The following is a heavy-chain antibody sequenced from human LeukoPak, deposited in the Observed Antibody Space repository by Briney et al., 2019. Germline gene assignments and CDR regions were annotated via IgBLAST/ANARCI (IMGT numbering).Heavy chain of an antibody. J-gene: IGHJ6*02. CDR3: ARVRTLRYFDWRYGMDV. Sequence: GGSLRLSCAASGFTFGSYAMHWVRQAPGKGLEWVAVISYDGSNKYYADSVKGRFTISRDNSQNTLYLQMNSLRAEDTAVYYCARVRTLRYFDWRYGMDVWGQGTTVTVSS. V-gene: IGHV3-30*04. D-gene: IGHD3-9*01. CDR2: ISYDGSNK. CDR1: GFTFGSYA.